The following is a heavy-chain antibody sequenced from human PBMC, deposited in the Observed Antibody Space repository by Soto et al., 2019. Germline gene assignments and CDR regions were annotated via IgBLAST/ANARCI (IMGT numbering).Heavy chain of an antibody. Sequence: SLRLSCAAAGFTFSDYDMYWVRQAPGKGLEWVSGLSWNSGDIAYAGSLKGRFSISRDNAKTSLYLHMNSLSAEDTAFYYCAKSMSSGWSPIDYWGQGTLVTVSS. CDR1: GFTFSDYD. J-gene: IGHJ4*02. CDR3: AKSMSSGWSPIDY. V-gene: IGHV3-9*01. CDR2: LSWNSGDI. D-gene: IGHD6-19*01.